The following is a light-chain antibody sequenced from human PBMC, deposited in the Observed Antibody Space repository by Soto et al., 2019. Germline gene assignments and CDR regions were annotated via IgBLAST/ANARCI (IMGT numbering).Light chain of an antibody. Sequence: DIHITQSPSSLSVSVGDRVTITCRTSQNINAWLAWYQQRPGQAPKLLIYDASTVQSGVPSRFSGSGSGTDFTLTISSLQPEDFATYYCQHADSFPLITFGQGTRLEIK. J-gene: IGKJ5*01. CDR1: QNINAW. CDR2: DAS. CDR3: QHADSFPLIT. V-gene: IGKV1-12*01.